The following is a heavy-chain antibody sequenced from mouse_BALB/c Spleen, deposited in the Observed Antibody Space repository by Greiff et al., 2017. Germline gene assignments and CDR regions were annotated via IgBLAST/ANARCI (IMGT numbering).Heavy chain of an antibody. CDR3: ARHLTTSKEDYFDY. CDR2: ISSGGSYT. V-gene: IGHV5-6*02. J-gene: IGHJ2*01. Sequence: EVMLVESGGDLVKPGGSLKLSCAASGFTFSSYGMSWVRQTPDKRLEWVATISSGGSYTYYPDSVKGRFTISRDNAKNTLYLQMSSLKSEDTAMYYCARHLTTSKEDYFDYWGPGTTLTVSS. D-gene: IGHD1-2*01. CDR1: GFTFSSYG.